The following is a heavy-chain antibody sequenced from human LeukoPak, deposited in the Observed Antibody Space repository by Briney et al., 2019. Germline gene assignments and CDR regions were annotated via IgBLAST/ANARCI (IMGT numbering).Heavy chain of an antibody. V-gene: IGHV3-48*03. Sequence: GGSLRLSCAASGFTFSSYEMNWVRQAPGKGLEWVSYISSSGSTIYYADSVKGRFTISRDNAKNSLYLQMNSLRAEDTAVYYCARDARGYSYGYGRYGMDVWGHGTTVTVSS. D-gene: IGHD5-18*01. J-gene: IGHJ6*02. CDR2: ISSSGSTI. CDR3: ARDARGYSYGYGRYGMDV. CDR1: GFTFSSYE.